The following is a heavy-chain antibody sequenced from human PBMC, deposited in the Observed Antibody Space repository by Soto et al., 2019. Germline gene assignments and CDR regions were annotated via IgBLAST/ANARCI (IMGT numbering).Heavy chain of an antibody. CDR1: EGTFNSYA. Sequence: SVKVSCKASEGTFNSYAIAWVRQAPGQGLEWMGGIIPYYNTLNYAQKFQDRVTVTADDSTNTVYMELSSLRSDDTAVYFCASGASRWYPYFFDSWAQGTLVTVSS. D-gene: IGHD6-13*01. V-gene: IGHV1-69*13. CDR2: IIPYYNTL. J-gene: IGHJ4*02. CDR3: ASGASRWYPYFFDS.